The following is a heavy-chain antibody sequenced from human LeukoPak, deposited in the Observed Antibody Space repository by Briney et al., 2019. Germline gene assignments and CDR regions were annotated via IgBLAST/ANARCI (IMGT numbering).Heavy chain of an antibody. CDR2: TYYRSKWYN. CDR1: GDSVSSNSAA. Sequence: SQTLSLTCAISGDSVSSNSAAWNWIRQSPSRGLEWLGRTYYRSKWYNDYAVSVKSRITINPDTSKNQFSLQLNSVTHEYTAVYYCARGINSGYDYPFDYWGQGTLVTVSS. V-gene: IGHV6-1*01. CDR3: ARGINSGYDYPFDY. J-gene: IGHJ4*02. D-gene: IGHD5-12*01.